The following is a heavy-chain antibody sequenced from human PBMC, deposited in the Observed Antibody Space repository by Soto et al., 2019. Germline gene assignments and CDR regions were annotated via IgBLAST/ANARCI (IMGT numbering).Heavy chain of an antibody. CDR3: ARTGRVVLVPAAIYPPSDYGMDV. D-gene: IGHD2-2*02. V-gene: IGHV1-69*12. J-gene: IGHJ6*02. Sequence: QVQLVQSGAEVKKPGSSVKVSCKASGGTFSSYAISWVRQAPGQGLEWMGGIIPIFGTANYAQKFQGRVTITADESTSTADMERSSLRSEDTAVYYCARTGRVVLVPAAIYPPSDYGMDVWGQGTTVTVSS. CDR1: GGTFSSYA. CDR2: IIPIFGTA.